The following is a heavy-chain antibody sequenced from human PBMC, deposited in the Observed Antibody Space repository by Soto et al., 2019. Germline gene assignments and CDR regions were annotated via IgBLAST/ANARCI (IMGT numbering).Heavy chain of an antibody. CDR2: INHSGST. CDR3: ARGPIGWFDP. Sequence: LSLTCAVYGGSFSGYYWSWIRQPPGKGLEWIGEINHSGSTNYNPSLKSRVTISVDTSKNQFSLKLSSVTAADTAVYYCARGPIGWFDPWGQGTLVTVSS. D-gene: IGHD3-16*02. V-gene: IGHV4-34*01. J-gene: IGHJ5*02. CDR1: GGSFSGYY.